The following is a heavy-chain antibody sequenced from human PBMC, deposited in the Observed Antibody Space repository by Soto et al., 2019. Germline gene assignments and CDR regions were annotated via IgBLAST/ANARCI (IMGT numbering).Heavy chain of an antibody. D-gene: IGHD1-26*01. V-gene: IGHV4-59*01. CDR1: GGSISSYY. J-gene: IGHJ6*03. CDR2: IYYSGST. CDR3: ARAVKAGAIYYYYMDV. Sequence: SETLSLTCTVSGGSISSYYWSWIRQPPGKGLEWIGYIYYSGSTNYNPSLKSRVTISVDTSKNQFSLKLSSVTAADTAVYYCARAVKAGAIYYYYMDVWGKGTMVTVSS.